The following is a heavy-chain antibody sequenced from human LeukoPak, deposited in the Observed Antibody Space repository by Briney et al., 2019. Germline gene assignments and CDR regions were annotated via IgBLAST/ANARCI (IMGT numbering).Heavy chain of an antibody. Sequence: GESLKISCKGSGYSFTSYWIGWLRQMPGKGLEWMGIIYPGDSDTSYNPCFQSLATISAEKSITTYYQQWSIRKASDTAMYYCARRLPGLAAGGNWFVPWAREPWSPSPQ. V-gene: IGHV5-51*01. J-gene: IGHJ5*02. CDR2: IYPGDSDT. D-gene: IGHD3/OR15-3a*01. CDR3: ARRLPGLAAGGNWFVP. CDR1: GYSFTSYW.